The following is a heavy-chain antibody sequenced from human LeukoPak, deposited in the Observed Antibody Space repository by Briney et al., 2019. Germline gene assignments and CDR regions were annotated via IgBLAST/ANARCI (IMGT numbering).Heavy chain of an antibody. Sequence: GGSLRLSCAASGFTFSSYSMNWVRQAPGKGLEWVSSISSSSSYIYYADSVKGRFTISSDNAKNSLYLQMNSLRAEDTAVYYCARALGAIYYFDYWGQGTLVTVSS. CDR3: ARALGAIYYFDY. CDR2: ISSSSSYI. J-gene: IGHJ4*02. D-gene: IGHD1-26*01. CDR1: GFTFSSYS. V-gene: IGHV3-21*01.